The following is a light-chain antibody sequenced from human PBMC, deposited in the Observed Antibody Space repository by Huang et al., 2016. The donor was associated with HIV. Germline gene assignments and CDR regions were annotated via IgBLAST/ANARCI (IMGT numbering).Light chain of an antibody. CDR3: MQTLKTPPYT. V-gene: IGKV2-28*01. J-gene: IGKJ2*01. CDR2: LTS. CDR1: QRLLHSNGDNY. Sequence: DVVMTQSPLSLPVNPGEPASISCRSSQRLLHSNGDNYLNWSMQKPGQSPQLLIYLTSNRAAGVPDRFNGSGSDTDFTLKINRVEAADVGVYYCMQTLKTPPYTFGQGTKLEIK.